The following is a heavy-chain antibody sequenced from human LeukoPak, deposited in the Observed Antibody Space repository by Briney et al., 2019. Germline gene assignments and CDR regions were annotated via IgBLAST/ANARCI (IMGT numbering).Heavy chain of an antibody. D-gene: IGHD3-3*01. CDR1: GFTFSSYS. Sequence: PGGSLRLSCAASGFTFSSYSMNWVRQAPGKGLEWVSSISSSSSYIYYADSVKGRFTISRDNAKSSLYLQMNSLRAEDTAVYYCARILRFLEWLPPIELDYWGQGTLVTVSS. J-gene: IGHJ4*02. CDR2: ISSSSSYI. CDR3: ARILRFLEWLPPIELDY. V-gene: IGHV3-21*01.